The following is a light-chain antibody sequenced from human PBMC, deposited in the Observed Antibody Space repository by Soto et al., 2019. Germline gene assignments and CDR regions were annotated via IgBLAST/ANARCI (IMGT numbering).Light chain of an antibody. V-gene: IGKV1-39*02. J-gene: IGKJ1*01. CDR2: DAS. CDR1: QTIDTY. Sequence: DIQRTQSPSSLSASVGDRVTITCRASQTIDTYLNWYQQKAGKAPRLLIYDASTLQSGVPSRFSGSGSGTEFSLTISSLQPDEFATYYCQCYSSYPWKFGQGTKVDIK. CDR3: QCYSSYPWK.